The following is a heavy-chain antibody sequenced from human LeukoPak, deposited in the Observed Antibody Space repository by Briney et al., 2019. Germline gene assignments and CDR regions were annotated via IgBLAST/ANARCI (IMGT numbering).Heavy chain of an antibody. V-gene: IGHV1-2*02. CDR1: GFTFSSYG. D-gene: IGHD6-13*01. CDR3: ARPGEGMRSSWYAGPPGDYYYMDV. CDR2: INPNSGGT. J-gene: IGHJ6*03. Sequence: KPGGSLRLSCAASGFTFSSYGMHWVRQAPGQGLEWMGWINPNSGGTDYAQKFQGRLTMTRDTSISTAYMELSRLRSDDTAVYYCARPGEGMRSSWYAGPPGDYYYMDVWGKGTTVTVSS.